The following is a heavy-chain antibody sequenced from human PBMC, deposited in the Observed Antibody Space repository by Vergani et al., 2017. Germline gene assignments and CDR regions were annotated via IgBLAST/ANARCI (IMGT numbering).Heavy chain of an antibody. D-gene: IGHD3-22*01. J-gene: IGHJ4*02. Sequence: QVQLLQSGAEVTKPGSSVKVSCKTVGGSLSSFSITWVRQAPGQGLEWMGRIIPIFGTTSYAQKFQGRVTILADESTSTAYMELSSLRSEDTAVYYCARSSGYYSYYFDFWGQGTLVTVSS. CDR3: ARSSGYYSYYFDF. V-gene: IGHV1-69*15. CDR1: GGSLSSFS. CDR2: IIPIFGTT.